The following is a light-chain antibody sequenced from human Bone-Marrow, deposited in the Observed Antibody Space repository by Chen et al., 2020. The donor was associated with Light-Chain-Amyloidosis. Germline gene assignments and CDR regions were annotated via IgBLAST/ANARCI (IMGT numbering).Light chain of an antibody. Sequence: EIVLTQSPGTLSLSPGEGANLSCRASQTISSNYLTWYQHKFGQAPRLLINGSSSRATGIPDRFTGSVSGTDFTLTINRLEPQDFAMYYCQQYGTSPLTFGGGTKVEIK. CDR1: QTISSNY. V-gene: IGKV3-20*01. J-gene: IGKJ4*01. CDR3: QQYGTSPLT. CDR2: GSS.